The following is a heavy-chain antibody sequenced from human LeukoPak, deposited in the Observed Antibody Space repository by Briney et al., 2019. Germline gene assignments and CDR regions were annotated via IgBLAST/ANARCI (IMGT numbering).Heavy chain of an antibody. CDR2: IRQDGSVA. D-gene: IGHD3-16*01. J-gene: IGHJ3*02. Sequence: GGSLRPSCVASGFIFSNNWMTWVRQAPGKGLEWVANIRQDGSVAFYVDSVKGRLTISRDNAKNSLYLQMNSLRAEDTALYYCASEYKNGPLGAFYIWGQGTIVTASS. CDR1: GFIFSNNW. CDR3: ASEYKNGPLGAFYI. V-gene: IGHV3-7*01.